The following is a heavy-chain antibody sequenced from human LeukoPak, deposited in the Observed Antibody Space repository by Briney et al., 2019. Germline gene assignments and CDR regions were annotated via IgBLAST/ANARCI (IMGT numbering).Heavy chain of an antibody. Sequence: GGSLRLSCAASGFTFSDYWMTWVRQAPGKGLEWVANIKEDGSEKNYVDSVKGRFTISRDNAKNSLFLQMNSLRAEDTAMYYCARDRYLIEYGDCSAGDYWGQGTLVTVSS. CDR2: IKEDGSEK. CDR3: ARDRYLIEYGDCSAGDY. CDR1: GFTFSDYW. D-gene: IGHD2-21*02. J-gene: IGHJ4*02. V-gene: IGHV3-7*01.